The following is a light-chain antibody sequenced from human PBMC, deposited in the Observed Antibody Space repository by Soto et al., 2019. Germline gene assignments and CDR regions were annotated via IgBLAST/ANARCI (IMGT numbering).Light chain of an antibody. Sequence: EIVMTQSPATLSVSPGERATLSCRASQSVSSNLAWYQQKPGQAPRLLIYGASTRESGIPARFSGSGSGTEFTLTISSLQSEDFAVYYCQQYNNWPLTFGGGTKVDI. CDR1: QSVSSN. V-gene: IGKV3-15*01. J-gene: IGKJ4*01. CDR3: QQYNNWPLT. CDR2: GAS.